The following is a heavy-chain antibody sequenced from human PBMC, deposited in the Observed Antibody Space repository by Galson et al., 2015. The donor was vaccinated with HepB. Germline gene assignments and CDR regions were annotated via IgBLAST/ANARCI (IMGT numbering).Heavy chain of an antibody. CDR2: INRDGSKT. V-gene: IGHV3-74*01. J-gene: IGHJ4*02. CDR3: ARENYFDY. CDR1: GFTFRTSW. Sequence: SLRLSCAASGFTFRTSWMHWVRQAPGKGLVWVSHINRDGSKTSHADSVKGRFTISRDNAKNSLFLQMDSLRVEDTAVYFCARENYFDYWGQGTLVTVS.